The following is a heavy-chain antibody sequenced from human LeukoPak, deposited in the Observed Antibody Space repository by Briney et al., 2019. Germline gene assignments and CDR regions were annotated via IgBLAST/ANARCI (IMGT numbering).Heavy chain of an antibody. CDR3: ARDRQCSGSNCNSGDDFDY. CDR1: GFTFSASW. J-gene: IGHJ4*02. Sequence: GGSLRLSCAASGFTFSASWMHWVRQSPEKGLMWVARINRDSSIITYGDSVKGRFTIPRDNAKNMLFLQMNSLSAEDTAVYYCARDRQCSGSNCNSGDDFDYWGQGSLVTVSS. CDR2: INRDSSII. V-gene: IGHV3-74*03. D-gene: IGHD2-15*01.